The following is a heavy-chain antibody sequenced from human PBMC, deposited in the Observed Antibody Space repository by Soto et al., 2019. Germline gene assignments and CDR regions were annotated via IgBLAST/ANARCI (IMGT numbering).Heavy chain of an antibody. CDR2: IYSGGAT. CDR3: ARDGTYNWV. V-gene: IGHV3-66*01. J-gene: IGHJ4*02. Sequence: EVQLVESGGGLVQPGGSLRLYCAASGFTVSNNYMRWVRQAPGKGLEWVSLIYSGGATYYADSVKGRFTISRDNCKNTLYLQMNSLRAEDTAVYYCARDGTYNWVGGQGILVTVSS. CDR1: GFTVSNNY. D-gene: IGHD1-1*01.